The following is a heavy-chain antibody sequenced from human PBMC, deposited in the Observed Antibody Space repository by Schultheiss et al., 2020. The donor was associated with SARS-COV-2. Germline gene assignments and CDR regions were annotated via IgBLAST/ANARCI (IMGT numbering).Heavy chain of an antibody. CDR2: ISYDGSNK. CDR1: GFTFSSYA. Sequence: GGSLRLSCAASGFTFSSYAMHWVRQAPGKGLEWVAVISYDGSNKYYADSVKGRFTISRDNSKNTLYLQMNSLRAEDTAVYYCARDLAGRPNYWGQGTLVTVSS. D-gene: IGHD1-14*01. V-gene: IGHV3-30-3*01. J-gene: IGHJ4*02. CDR3: ARDLAGRPNY.